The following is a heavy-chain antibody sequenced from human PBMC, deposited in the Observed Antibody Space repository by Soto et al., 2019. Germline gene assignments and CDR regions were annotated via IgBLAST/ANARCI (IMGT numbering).Heavy chain of an antibody. Sequence: GASVKVSCKASGYTFTGYYMHWVRQAPGQGLEWMGWINPNSGGTNYAQKFQGWVTMTRDTSISTAYMELSRLRSDDTAVYYCARGAITFGGVIAKYYYSMDVWGKGTTVTVSS. CDR1: GYTFTGYY. D-gene: IGHD3-16*02. J-gene: IGHJ6*03. CDR2: INPNSGGT. CDR3: ARGAITFGGVIAKYYYSMDV. V-gene: IGHV1-2*04.